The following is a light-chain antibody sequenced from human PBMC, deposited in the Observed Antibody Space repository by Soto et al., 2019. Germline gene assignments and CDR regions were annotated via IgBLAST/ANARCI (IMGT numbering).Light chain of an antibody. Sequence: QSALTQPASVSGSPGQSITISCTGTSSGIRDYNYVSWYQQLPGNAPKLIMYEVSNRPSGISNRFSGSKSGNTASLTISGLQAEDEAAYYCSSKGPDFFGTGTKLTVL. CDR1: SSGIRDYNY. V-gene: IGLV2-14*01. J-gene: IGLJ1*01. CDR3: SSKGPDF. CDR2: EVS.